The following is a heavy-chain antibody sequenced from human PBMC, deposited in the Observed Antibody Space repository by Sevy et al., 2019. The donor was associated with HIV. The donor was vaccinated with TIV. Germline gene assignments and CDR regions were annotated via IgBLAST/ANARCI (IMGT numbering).Heavy chain of an antibody. CDR3: ARVHTSWYRPGYFDY. V-gene: IGHV1-18*01. D-gene: IGHD6-13*01. J-gene: IGHJ4*02. CDR2: ISAYNGNT. Sequence: ASVKVSCKASGYTFTSYGISWVRQAPGQGLEWMGWISAYNGNTNYAQKLQGRVTMTTDTSTSTAYMELRSLRSDDTAVYYCARVHTSWYRPGYFDYWGQGTLVTVSS. CDR1: GYTFTSYG.